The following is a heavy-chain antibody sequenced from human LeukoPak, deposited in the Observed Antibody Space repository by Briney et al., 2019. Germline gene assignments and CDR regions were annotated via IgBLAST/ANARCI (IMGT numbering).Heavy chain of an antibody. CDR1: GFTFSSYW. CDR3: VRSNGWTPDY. V-gene: IGHV3-7*01. Sequence: GGSLRLSCAASGFTFSSYWMNWVRQVPGKGLEWVAIIKQDGSEKFHVDSVRGRFPISRDNAKTSLFLQMNSLRVEDTSVYYCVRSNGWTPDYWGQGTLVTVSS. D-gene: IGHD2-15*01. CDR2: IKQDGSEK. J-gene: IGHJ4*02.